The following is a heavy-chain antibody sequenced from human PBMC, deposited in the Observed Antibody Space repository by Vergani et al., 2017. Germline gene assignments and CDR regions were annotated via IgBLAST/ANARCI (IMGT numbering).Heavy chain of an antibody. V-gene: IGHV1-69*18. Sequence: QVQLVQSGSELKKPGASVKVSCKASGYTFTSYAMNWVRQAPGQGLEWMGRIIPIFGTANYAQKFQGRVTITADESTSTAYMELSSLRSEDTAVYYCARGGGDYRFDYWGQGTLVTVSS. J-gene: IGHJ4*02. CDR2: IIPIFGTA. CDR3: ARGGGDYRFDY. CDR1: GYTFTSYA. D-gene: IGHD4-17*01.